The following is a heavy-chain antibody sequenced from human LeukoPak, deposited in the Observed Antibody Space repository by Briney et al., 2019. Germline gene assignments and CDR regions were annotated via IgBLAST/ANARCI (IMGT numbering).Heavy chain of an antibody. Sequence: PGGSLRLSCAASGFTFDDYAMHWVRQAPGKGLEWVSGISWNSGSIGYADSVKGRFTISRDNAKNSLYLQMNSLRAEGTALYYCAKSAAGTIYYYYYMDVWGKGTTVTVSS. J-gene: IGHJ6*03. CDR2: ISWNSGSI. CDR3: AKSAAGTIYYYYYMDV. D-gene: IGHD6-13*01. V-gene: IGHV3-9*01. CDR1: GFTFDDYA.